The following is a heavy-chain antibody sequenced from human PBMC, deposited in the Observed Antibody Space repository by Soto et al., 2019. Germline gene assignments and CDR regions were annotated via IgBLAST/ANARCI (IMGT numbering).Heavy chain of an antibody. V-gene: IGHV5-51*01. D-gene: IGHD1-1*01. Sequence: GESLKISCKGSGYTFTNYWIGWVRQMPGKGLEWMGIIYPGDSDTKYNPSFQGQVTISADKSITTTYLRWTSLKASDTAIYYGAATICYNGRKLWGQGTTITVSS. J-gene: IGHJ6*02. CDR3: AATICYNGRKL. CDR2: IYPGDSDT. CDR1: GYTFTNYW.